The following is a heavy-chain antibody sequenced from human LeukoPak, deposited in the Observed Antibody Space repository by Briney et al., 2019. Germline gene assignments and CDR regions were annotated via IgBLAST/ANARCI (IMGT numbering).Heavy chain of an antibody. V-gene: IGHV3-30*18. CDR3: AKDAPPSMVRGELYYYYYGMDV. D-gene: IGHD3-10*01. CDR1: GFTFSSYG. J-gene: IGHJ6*02. CDR2: ISYDGSNK. Sequence: GGSLRLSCAASGFTFSSYGMHWVRQAPGKGLEWVAVISYDGSNKYYADSVKGRFTISRDNSKNTLYLQMNSLRAEDTAVYYCAKDAPPSMVRGELYYYYYGMDVWGQGTTVTVSS.